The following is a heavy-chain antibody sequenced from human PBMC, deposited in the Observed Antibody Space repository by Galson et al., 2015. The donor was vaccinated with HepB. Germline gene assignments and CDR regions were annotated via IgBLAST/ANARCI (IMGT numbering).Heavy chain of an antibody. CDR1: GGTFSSYT. D-gene: IGHD4-23*01. Sequence: SVKVSCKASGGTFSSYTISWVRQAPGQGLEWMGRIIPILGIANYAQKFQGRVTITADKSTSTAYMELSSLRSEDTAVYYCARDPPYGGNVNFQHWGQGTLVTVSS. CDR3: ARDPPYGGNVNFQH. V-gene: IGHV1-69*04. CDR2: IIPILGIA. J-gene: IGHJ1*01.